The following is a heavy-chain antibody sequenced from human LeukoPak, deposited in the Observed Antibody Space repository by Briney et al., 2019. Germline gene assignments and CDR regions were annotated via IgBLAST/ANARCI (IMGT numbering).Heavy chain of an antibody. Sequence: ASVKVSFKASGYTFTRYYMHWVRQAPGQGLEWMGIIKPSGGSTRYAQKFQGRVTMTWDTSTSTVYMELSSLRSEDTAVYYCAREEEGGTFDYWGQGTLVTVSS. J-gene: IGHJ4*02. CDR1: GYTFTRYY. D-gene: IGHD3-16*01. CDR2: IKPSGGST. CDR3: AREEEGGTFDY. V-gene: IGHV1-46*01.